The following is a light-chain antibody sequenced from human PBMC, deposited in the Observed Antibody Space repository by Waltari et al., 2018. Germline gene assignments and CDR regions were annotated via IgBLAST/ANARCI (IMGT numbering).Light chain of an antibody. CDR1: QSISSY. CDR2: AAS. J-gene: IGKJ4*01. Sequence: DIQMTQSPFSLSASGGDRVTITSRASQSISSYLNGYQQKPWKAPKLLIYAASSMQRVVPARFSGSGSGTDFTLTISRLQPEDLATYYCQQRYSTLLTFGGGTKVEIK. V-gene: IGKV1-39*01. CDR3: QQRYSTLLT.